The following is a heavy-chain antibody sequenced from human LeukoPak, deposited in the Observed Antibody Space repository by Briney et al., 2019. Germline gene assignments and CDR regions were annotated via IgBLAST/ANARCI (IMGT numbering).Heavy chain of an antibody. D-gene: IGHD5-18*01. CDR3: AKEGGYNYGYLDS. CDR2: ISGSGDT. V-gene: IGHV3-23*01. Sequence: PAGGSLRLSCAVSGFSYSSYAMSWVRQAPGKGLEGVSTISGSGDTYYVDSVKGRFTISRDNSKNTLYLQMNSLRAEDTAVYYCAKEGGYNYGYLDSWGQGTLVTVSS. J-gene: IGHJ4*02. CDR1: GFSYSSYA.